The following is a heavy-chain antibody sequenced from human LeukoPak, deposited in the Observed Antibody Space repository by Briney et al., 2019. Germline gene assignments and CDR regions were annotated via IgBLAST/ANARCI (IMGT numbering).Heavy chain of an antibody. CDR2: ISYDGSNK. D-gene: IGHD4-17*01. CDR3: VKGGSWTTVTLGLS. Sequence: GGSLRLSCAASESTFSNYGMHWIRQAAGKGPEWVAVISYDGSNKYYEDSVKGRFTISRDNSKNTLYLQMNSLRAEDTAVYYCVKGGSWTTVTLGLSWGQGTLVTVSS. J-gene: IGHJ5*02. CDR1: ESTFSNYG. V-gene: IGHV3-30*18.